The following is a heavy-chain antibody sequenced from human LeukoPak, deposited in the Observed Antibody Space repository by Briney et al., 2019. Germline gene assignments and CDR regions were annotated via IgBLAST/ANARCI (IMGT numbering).Heavy chain of an antibody. CDR3: ARLRGYSYGYFDY. CDR2: INHSGST. CDR1: GGSFSGYY. D-gene: IGHD5-18*01. V-gene: IGHV4-34*01. J-gene: IGHJ4*02. Sequence: SETLSLTCAVYGGSFSGYYWSWICQPPGKGLEWIGEINHSGSTNYNPSLKSRVTISVDTSKNQFSLKLSSVTAADTAVYYCARLRGYSYGYFDYWGQGTLVTVSS.